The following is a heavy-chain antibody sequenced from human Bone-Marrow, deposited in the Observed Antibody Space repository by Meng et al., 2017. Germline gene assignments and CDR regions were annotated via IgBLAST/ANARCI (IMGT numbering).Heavy chain of an antibody. D-gene: IGHD3-9*01. Sequence: GGSLRLSCAASGFTFDDYGMGWVRQAPGKGLEWVSSISSSSSYIYYADSVKGRFTISRDNAKNSLYLQMNSLRAEDTAVYYCARESPYYDILTPKNWFDPWGQGTLVTVSS. V-gene: IGHV3-21*01. CDR1: GFTFDDYG. CDR3: ARESPYYDILTPKNWFDP. CDR2: ISSSSSYI. J-gene: IGHJ5*02.